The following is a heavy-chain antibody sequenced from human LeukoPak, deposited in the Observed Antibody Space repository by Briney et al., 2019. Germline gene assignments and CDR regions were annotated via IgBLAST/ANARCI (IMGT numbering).Heavy chain of an antibody. J-gene: IGHJ4*02. CDR1: GFTFDDYA. V-gene: IGHV3-9*01. CDR3: AKDDYYDSSGYWSL. D-gene: IGHD3-22*01. Sequence: GGSLRLSCAASGFTFDDYAMHWVRQAPGKGLEWVSGISWNSGSIGYADSVQGRFTISRDNAKNSLYLQMNSLRAEDTALYYCAKDDYYDSSGYWSLWGQGTLVTVSS. CDR2: ISWNSGSI.